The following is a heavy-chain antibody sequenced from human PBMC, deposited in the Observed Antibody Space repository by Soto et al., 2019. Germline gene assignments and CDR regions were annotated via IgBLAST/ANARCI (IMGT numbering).Heavy chain of an antibody. Sequence: PSETLSLTCTVSGGSISSSSYYWGWIRQPPGKGLEWIGSIYYSGSTYYNPSLKSRVTISVDTSKNQFSLKLSSVTAADTAVYYCARRVGAAAGNYYYYGMDVWGQGTTVTVSS. V-gene: IGHV4-39*01. CDR1: GGSISSSSYY. CDR2: IYYSGST. CDR3: ARRVGAAAGNYYYYGMDV. J-gene: IGHJ6*02. D-gene: IGHD6-13*01.